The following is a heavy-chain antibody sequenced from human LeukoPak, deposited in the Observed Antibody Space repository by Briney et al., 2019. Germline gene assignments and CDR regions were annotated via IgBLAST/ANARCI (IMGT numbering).Heavy chain of an antibody. D-gene: IGHD3-22*01. CDR1: GGSISSGGYS. Sequence: SQTLSLTCAVSGGSISSGGYSWSWIRQPPGKGLEWIGCIYHSGSTYYNPSLKSRVTISVDRSKNQFSLKLSSVTAADTAVYYCARGSLYYDSSGYQRYYFDYWGQGTLVTVSS. CDR2: IYHSGST. CDR3: ARGSLYYDSSGYQRYYFDY. J-gene: IGHJ4*02. V-gene: IGHV4-30-2*01.